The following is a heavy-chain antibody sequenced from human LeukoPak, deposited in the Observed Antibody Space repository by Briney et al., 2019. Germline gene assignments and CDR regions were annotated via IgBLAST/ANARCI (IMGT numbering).Heavy chain of an antibody. Sequence: ASVKVSCKVSGHTFTSYDINWVRQATGQGLEWMGWMNPNSGNTGYAQKFQGRVTMTRNTSISTAYMELSSLRSEDTAVYYCARIGWLSHDAFDIWGQGTMVTVSS. V-gene: IGHV1-8*02. D-gene: IGHD3-22*01. CDR2: MNPNSGNT. CDR1: GHTFTSYD. CDR3: ARIGWLSHDAFDI. J-gene: IGHJ3*02.